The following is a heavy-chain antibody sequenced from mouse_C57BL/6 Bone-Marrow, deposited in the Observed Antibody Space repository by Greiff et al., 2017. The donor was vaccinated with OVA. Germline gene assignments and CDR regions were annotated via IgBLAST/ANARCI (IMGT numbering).Heavy chain of an antibody. V-gene: IGHV1-54*01. CDR3: ARNTMAYYFDY. Sequence: VQLQQSGAELVRPGTSVTVSCKASGYAFTNYLIEWVKQRPGQGLEWIGVINPGSGGTNYNEQFKGKATLPADKSSSTAYTQLSSLTTEDSAVYFCARNTMAYYFDYWGQGTTLTVSS. D-gene: IGHD2-12*01. J-gene: IGHJ2*01. CDR1: GYAFTNYL. CDR2: INPGSGGT.